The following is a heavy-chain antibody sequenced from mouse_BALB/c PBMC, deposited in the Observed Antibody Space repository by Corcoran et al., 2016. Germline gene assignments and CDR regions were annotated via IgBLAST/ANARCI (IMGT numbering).Heavy chain of an antibody. Sequence: EVQLQQSGPELVKPGASVKMSCKASGYTFTSFVMHWVKQKPGQGLEWIGYINPYNDGTKYKEKFKGKATLTSDKSSSTAYMELSSLTSEDSAVYYCASRYDEAWFAYWGQGTLVTVSA. J-gene: IGHJ3*01. V-gene: IGHV1S136*01. CDR3: ASRYDEAWFAY. CDR1: GYTFTSFV. CDR2: INPYNDGT. D-gene: IGHD2-14*01.